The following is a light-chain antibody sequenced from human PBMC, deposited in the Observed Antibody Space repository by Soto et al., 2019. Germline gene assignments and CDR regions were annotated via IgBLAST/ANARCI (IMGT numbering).Light chain of an antibody. Sequence: EVVLTQSPDALSLSPGKRATVSCRASQSVSAYLAWYQQRPGQAPRLLIYDVSNRAPGIPDRFSGGGSGTDFTLSISSLQPEDSATYYCLSRFDWPTFGGGATLEIK. CDR3: LSRFDWPT. V-gene: IGKV3-11*01. J-gene: IGKJ4*01. CDR2: DVS. CDR1: QSVSAY.